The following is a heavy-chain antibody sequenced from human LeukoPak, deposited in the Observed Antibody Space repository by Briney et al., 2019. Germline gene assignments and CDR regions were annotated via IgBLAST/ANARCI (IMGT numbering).Heavy chain of an antibody. CDR3: ARDNSNDYGDLGLDY. V-gene: IGHV1-69*04. Sequence: SVKVSCKASGGTFSSYAISWVRQAPGQGLEWMGRIIPILGIANYAQKFQGRVTITADKSTSTAYMELSSLRSEDTAVYYCARDNSNDYGDLGLDYWGQGTLVTVSS. CDR2: IIPILGIA. J-gene: IGHJ4*02. CDR1: GGTFSSYA. D-gene: IGHD4-17*01.